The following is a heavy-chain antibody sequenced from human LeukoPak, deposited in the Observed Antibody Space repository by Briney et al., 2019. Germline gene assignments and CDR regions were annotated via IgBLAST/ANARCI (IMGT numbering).Heavy chain of an antibody. V-gene: IGHV3-48*01. Sequence: GGSLRLSCAASGFSFSSYSMNWVRQAPGQGLEWISYIRRDGSRIYYADSVEGRFTISRDNAKNSLYLQMDSLRVEDTAVYYCARHPHALDFWGQGTLVTVSS. D-gene: IGHD2/OR15-2a*01. J-gene: IGHJ4*02. CDR3: ARHPHALDF. CDR2: IRRDGSRI. CDR1: GFSFSSYS.